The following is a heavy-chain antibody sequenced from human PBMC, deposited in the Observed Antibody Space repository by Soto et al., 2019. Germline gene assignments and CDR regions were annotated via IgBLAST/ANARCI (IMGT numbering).Heavy chain of an antibody. CDR2: INHSGST. CDR1: GGSFSGYY. V-gene: IGHV4-34*01. D-gene: IGHD2-2*01. Sequence: QVQLQQWGAGLLKPSETLSLTCAVYGGSFSGYYWSWIRQPPGKGLEWIGEINHSGSTNYNPSLKSRVTISVDTSKNQLSLKLSSVTDADTAVYYCARGRGGYSSSTSCYARGIFDYWGQGTLVTVSS. J-gene: IGHJ4*02. CDR3: ARGRGGYSSSTSCYARGIFDY.